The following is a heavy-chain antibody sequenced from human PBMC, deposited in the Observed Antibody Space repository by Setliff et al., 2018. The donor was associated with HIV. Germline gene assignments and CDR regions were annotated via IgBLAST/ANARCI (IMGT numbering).Heavy chain of an antibody. CDR3: AREVVLIIGGRGWFDP. D-gene: IGHD1-26*01. Sequence: PSETLSLTCIVSGDSINSGGYYWSWIRQHPGKGLEWIGYIYYSGNTYHSPSLKSRLTILVYTSKNQFSLTLRSVTAADTAVYYCAREVVLIIGGRGWFDPWGQGTLVTVSS. J-gene: IGHJ5*02. CDR2: IYYSGNT. CDR1: GDSINSGGYY. V-gene: IGHV4-31*03.